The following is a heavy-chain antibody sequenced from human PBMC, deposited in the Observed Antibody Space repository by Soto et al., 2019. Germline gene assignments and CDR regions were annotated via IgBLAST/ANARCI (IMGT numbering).Heavy chain of an antibody. CDR3: AREGRQQQLEDYYYYGMDV. Sequence: PSETLSLTCTVSGGSISSGGYYWSWIRQHPGKGLEWIGYIYYSGSTYYNPSLKSRVTISVDTSKNQFSLKLSSVTAADTAVYYCAREGRQQQLEDYYYYGMDVWGQGTTVTVSS. CDR1: GGSISSGGYY. J-gene: IGHJ6*02. D-gene: IGHD6-13*01. V-gene: IGHV4-31*03. CDR2: IYYSGST.